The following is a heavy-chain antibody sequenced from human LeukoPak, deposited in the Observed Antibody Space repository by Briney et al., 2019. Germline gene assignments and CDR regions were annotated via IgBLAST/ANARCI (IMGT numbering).Heavy chain of an antibody. J-gene: IGHJ3*02. CDR1: GGSISSGDYY. CDR2: IYYSGST. D-gene: IGHD2-2*01. Sequence: ASETLSLTCTVSGGSISSGDYYWSWIRQPPGKGLEWIGYIYYSGSTYYNPSLKSRVTISVDTSKNQFSLKLSSVTAADTAVYYYARYCSSTSCSPYWAFDIWGQGTMVTVSS. CDR3: ARYCSSTSCSPYWAFDI. V-gene: IGHV4-30-4*08.